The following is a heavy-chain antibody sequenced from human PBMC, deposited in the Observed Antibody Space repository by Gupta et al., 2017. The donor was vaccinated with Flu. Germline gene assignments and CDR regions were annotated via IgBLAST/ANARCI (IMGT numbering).Heavy chain of an antibody. J-gene: IGHJ4*02. V-gene: IGHV1-8*01. CDR2: MNPNSGNT. D-gene: IGHD2-2*02. Sequence: QVQLVQSGAEVKKPGASVKVSCKASGYTFTRYDINWVRQATGQGLEWMGWMNPNSGNTGYAQKFQGRVTMTRNTSISTAYMELSSLRSEDTAVYYCARGGGYCSSTSCYTFDYWGQGTLVTVSS. CDR3: ARGGGYCSSTSCYTFDY. CDR1: GYTFTRYD.